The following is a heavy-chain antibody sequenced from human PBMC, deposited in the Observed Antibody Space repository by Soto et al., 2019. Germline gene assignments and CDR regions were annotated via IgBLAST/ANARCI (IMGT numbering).Heavy chain of an antibody. V-gene: IGHV4-34*01. D-gene: IGHD5-12*01. J-gene: IGHJ4*02. CDR3: ARGPGYSGYDTGDY. CDR2: INHSGST. CDR1: GGSFSGYY. Sequence: SETLSLTCAVYGGSFSGYYWSWIRQPPGKGLEWIGEINHSGSTNYNPSLKSRVTISVDTSKNQFSLKLSSVTAADTAVYYCARGPGYSGYDTGDYWGQGTLVTVSS.